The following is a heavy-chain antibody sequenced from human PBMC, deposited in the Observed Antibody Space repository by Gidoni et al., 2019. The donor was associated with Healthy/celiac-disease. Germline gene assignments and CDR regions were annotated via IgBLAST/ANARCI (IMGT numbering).Heavy chain of an antibody. CDR2: RSYDGRNK. V-gene: IGHV3-30*04. CDR1: GFTFSSYA. CDR3: ARDNAHRFWSALGWFDP. Sequence: QVQLVESGGGVVQPGRSLRLSCAASGFTFSSYAMHWVRQAPGKGLEWVAVRSYDGRNKYYADSVKGRFTISRDNSKNTLYLQMNSLRAEDTAVYYCARDNAHRFWSALGWFDPWGQGTLVTVSS. D-gene: IGHD3-3*01. J-gene: IGHJ5*02.